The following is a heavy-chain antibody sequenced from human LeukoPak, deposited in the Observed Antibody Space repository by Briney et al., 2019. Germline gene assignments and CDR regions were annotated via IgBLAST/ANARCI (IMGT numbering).Heavy chain of an antibody. CDR2: IYYSGST. CDR3: ARVIYGSGSYMHFQH. D-gene: IGHD3-10*01. Sequence: SQTLSLTCTVSGGSISIGDYYCRWIRQPPGKGLEWIGYIYYSGSTYYNPSLKSRVTISVDTSKNQFSRKLSSVTAADTAVYYCARVIYGSGSYMHFQHWGQGTLVTVSS. CDR1: GGSISIGDYY. V-gene: IGHV4-30-4*01. J-gene: IGHJ1*01.